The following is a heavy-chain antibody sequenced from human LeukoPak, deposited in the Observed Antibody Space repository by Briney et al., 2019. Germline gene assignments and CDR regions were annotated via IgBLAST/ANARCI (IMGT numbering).Heavy chain of an antibody. CDR2: ISSSSSYI. V-gene: IGHV3-21*01. D-gene: IGHD6-13*01. Sequence: GGSLRLSCAASGYTFSSYSMNWVRQAPGKGLEWVSSISSSSSYIYYADSVKGRFTISRDNAKNSPYLQMNSLRAEDTAVYYCARGGYSSSWYWVYWGQGTLVTASS. CDR1: GYTFSSYS. J-gene: IGHJ4*02. CDR3: ARGGYSSSWYWVY.